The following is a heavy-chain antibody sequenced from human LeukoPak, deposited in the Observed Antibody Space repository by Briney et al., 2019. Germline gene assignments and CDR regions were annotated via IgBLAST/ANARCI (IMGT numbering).Heavy chain of an antibody. CDR2: VYWDDDK. Sequence: SGPTLVNPTQTLTLTFTFTGFSLSTSGVGVGWIRQSPGKALEWLALVYWDDDKRYSPSLKSRLTITKDTSRNRVFLTMTNMDPVDTATYYCAHRGSYYLFDYWGQGTLVTVSS. J-gene: IGHJ4*02. CDR3: AHRGSYYLFDY. D-gene: IGHD1-26*01. CDR1: GFSLSTSGVG. V-gene: IGHV2-5*02.